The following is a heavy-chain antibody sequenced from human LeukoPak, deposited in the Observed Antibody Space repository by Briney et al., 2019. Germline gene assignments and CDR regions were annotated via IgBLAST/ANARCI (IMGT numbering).Heavy chain of an antibody. V-gene: IGHV1-18*01. CDR1: GYTFTSYG. D-gene: IGHD1-20*01. J-gene: IGHJ4*02. Sequence: ASVKVSCKASGYTFTSYGISWVRQAPGQGLEWMGWISAYNGNTNYAQKLQGRVTMITDTSTSTAYMELRSLRSDDTAVYYCARDSRTWYNWNDRGYYFDYWGQGTLVTVSS. CDR2: ISAYNGNT. CDR3: ARDSRTWYNWNDRGYYFDY.